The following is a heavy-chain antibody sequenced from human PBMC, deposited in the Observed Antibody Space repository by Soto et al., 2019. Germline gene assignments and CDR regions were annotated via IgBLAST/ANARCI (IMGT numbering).Heavy chain of an antibody. J-gene: IGHJ4*02. D-gene: IGHD7-27*01. Sequence: QVQLVESGGGVAQPGRSLRLSCAASGFTFSSYGMHWVRQAPGKGLEWVSSIWYDGNNKYYADSVKGRFTISRDNSRNTLFLQMNSLRAEDTALYYCVGRGNQNWGDYWGQGTQVTVSS. CDR3: VGRGNQNWGDY. CDR1: GFTFSSYG. V-gene: IGHV3-33*01. CDR2: IWYDGNNK.